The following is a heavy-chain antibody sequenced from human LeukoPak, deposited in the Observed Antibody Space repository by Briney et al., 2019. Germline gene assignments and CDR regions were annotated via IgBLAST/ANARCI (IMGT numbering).Heavy chain of an antibody. CDR3: AKLGNFASGSYSD. Sequence: GGSLRLSCAASGFTFSSFAMSWVRQAPGKGLEWVSGISDSGGYTYYADSVKGRFTTSRDNSKNTLYLHMNSLRAEDTAVYYCAKLGNFASGSYSDWGQGTLVTVSS. D-gene: IGHD3-10*01. CDR1: GFTFSSFA. CDR2: ISDSGGYT. J-gene: IGHJ4*02. V-gene: IGHV3-23*01.